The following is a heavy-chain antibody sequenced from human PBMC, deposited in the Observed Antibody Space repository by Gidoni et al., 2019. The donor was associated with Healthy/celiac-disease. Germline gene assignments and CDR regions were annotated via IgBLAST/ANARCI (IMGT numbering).Heavy chain of an antibody. D-gene: IGHD1-26*01. Sequence: QVQLVQSGAAVTKPGASVTVSCMASGYTFTSYYMHWVRQAPGQGLEWMGIINPSGGSTSYAQKFQGRVTMTRDTSTSTVYMELSSLRSEDTAVYYCARAPRGGELEFDYWGQGTLVTVSS. CDR3: ARAPRGGELEFDY. J-gene: IGHJ4*02. V-gene: IGHV1-46*03. CDR2: INPSGGST. CDR1: GYTFTSYY.